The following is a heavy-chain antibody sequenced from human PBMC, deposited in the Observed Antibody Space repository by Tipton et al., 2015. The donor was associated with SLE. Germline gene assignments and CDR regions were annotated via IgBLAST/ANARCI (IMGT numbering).Heavy chain of an antibody. Sequence: SLRLSCAASGFTFSSYSMNWVRQAPGKGLEWVSVIYSGGSTYYADSVKGRFTISRDNSKNTLYLQMNSLRAEDTAVYYCATQSITGTTGAFDIWGQGTMVTVSS. CDR1: GFTFSSYS. CDR2: IYSGGST. J-gene: IGHJ3*02. CDR3: ATQSITGTTGAFDI. V-gene: IGHV3-66*04. D-gene: IGHD1-20*01.